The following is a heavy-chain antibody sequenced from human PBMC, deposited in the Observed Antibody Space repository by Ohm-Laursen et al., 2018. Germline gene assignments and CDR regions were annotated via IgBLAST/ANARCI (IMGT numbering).Heavy chain of an antibody. Sequence: GSLRLSCTASGFTFSTYWMHWVRQAPGKGLVWVSRIVSDGSSTNYADSVKGRFTISRDNAKNSLYLQMNSLRAEDTAVYYCARGGTYYDFWGASPFDYWGLGNLVTVSS. CDR1: GFTFSTYW. J-gene: IGHJ4*02. V-gene: IGHV3-74*01. CDR3: ARGGTYYDFWGASPFDY. D-gene: IGHD3-3*01. CDR2: IVSDGSST.